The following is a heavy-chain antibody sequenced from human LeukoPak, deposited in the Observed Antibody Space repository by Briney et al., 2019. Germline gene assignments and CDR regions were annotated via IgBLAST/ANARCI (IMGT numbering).Heavy chain of an antibody. J-gene: IGHJ3*02. Sequence: ASVKVSCKASGGTFSSYAISWVRQAPGQGLEWMGWISAYNGNTNYAQKLQGRVTMTTDTSTSTAYMELRSLRSDDTAVYYCARVLYYYDSSGLDAFDIWGQGTMVTVSS. D-gene: IGHD3-22*01. CDR2: ISAYNGNT. CDR3: ARVLYYYDSSGLDAFDI. CDR1: GGTFSSYA. V-gene: IGHV1-18*01.